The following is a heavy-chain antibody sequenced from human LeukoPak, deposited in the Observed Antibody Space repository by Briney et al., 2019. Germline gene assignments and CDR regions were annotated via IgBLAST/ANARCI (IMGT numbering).Heavy chain of an antibody. V-gene: IGHV3-7*01. CDR1: GFIFEDYG. CDR3: AREPGYSSSWPHDYYYMDV. J-gene: IGHJ6*03. D-gene: IGHD6-13*01. CDR2: IKEDGSEK. Sequence: GGSLRLFCAASGFIFEDYGMSWLRQGPGKGLEWVANIKEDGSEKYYVDSVKGRFTISRDNAKNSLYVQMNSLRAEDTAVYYCAREPGYSSSWPHDYYYMDVWGKGTTVTVSS.